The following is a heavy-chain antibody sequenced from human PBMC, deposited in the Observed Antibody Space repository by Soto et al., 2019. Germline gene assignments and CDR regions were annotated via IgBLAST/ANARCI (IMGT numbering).Heavy chain of an antibody. Sequence: PSQTLSLTCAISGDSVSSNSAAWNWIRQSPSRGLEWLGRTYYRSKWYNDYAVSVKSRITINPDTSKNQFSLQLNSVTPEDTAVYYCARVWPFPGAGIAATFDYWGQGTLVTVSS. J-gene: IGHJ4*02. V-gene: IGHV6-1*01. CDR1: GDSVSSNSAA. D-gene: IGHD6-13*01. CDR3: ARVWPFPGAGIAATFDY. CDR2: TYYRSKWYN.